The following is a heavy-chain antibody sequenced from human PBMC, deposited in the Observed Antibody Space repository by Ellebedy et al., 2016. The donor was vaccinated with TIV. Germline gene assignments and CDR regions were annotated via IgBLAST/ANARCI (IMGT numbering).Heavy chain of an antibody. D-gene: IGHD6-19*01. CDR2: TYSSGST. J-gene: IGHJ5*02. V-gene: IGHV4-39*01. CDR3: ARRGSSAWSPAWFDP. Sequence: MPSETLSLTCTVSGGSISSRTSSWGWIRQPPGKGLEWLGSTYSSGSTHFNPSLKSRAIIFVDTSKNQFSLKLRSVTAADTAVYYCARRGSSAWSPAWFDPWGQGTLVTVSS. CDR1: GGSISSRTSS.